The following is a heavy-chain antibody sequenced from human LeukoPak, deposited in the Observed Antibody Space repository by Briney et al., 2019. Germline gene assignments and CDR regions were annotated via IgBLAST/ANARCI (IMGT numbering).Heavy chain of an antibody. CDR3: AREGYDSSGYGVDY. J-gene: IGHJ4*02. CDR1: GYIFTTYW. Sequence: GESLKTSCKGSGYIFTTYWIAWVRHMPGKDLEWMGIIYPGDSDTRYSPSFQGQVTISADKSISTAYLQWSSLKASDTAMYYCAREGYDSSGYGVDYWGQGTLVTVSS. V-gene: IGHV5-51*01. D-gene: IGHD3-22*01. CDR2: IYPGDSDT.